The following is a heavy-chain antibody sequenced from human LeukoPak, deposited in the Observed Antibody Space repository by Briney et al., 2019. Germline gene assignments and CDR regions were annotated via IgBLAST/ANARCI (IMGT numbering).Heavy chain of an antibody. CDR1: GGSISSSSYY. V-gene: IGHV4-39*07. Sequence: SETLSLTCTVSGGSISSSSYYWGWIRQPPGKGLEWIGSIYYSGSTYYNPSLKSRVTISVDTSKNQFSLKLSSVTAALTAVYYSARHQGNYYDGSGYYYGYDWFDHWGQGTLVTVSS. D-gene: IGHD3-22*01. J-gene: IGHJ5*02. CDR2: IYYSGST. CDR3: ARHQGNYYDGSGYYYGYDWFDH.